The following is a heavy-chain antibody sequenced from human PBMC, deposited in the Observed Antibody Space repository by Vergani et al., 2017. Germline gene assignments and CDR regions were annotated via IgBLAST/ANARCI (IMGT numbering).Heavy chain of an antibody. J-gene: IGHJ4*02. V-gene: IGHV3-30*18. D-gene: IGHD4-11*01. CDR3: AKDLSYSTAWPLFDS. CDR1: GFRFRGHG. Sequence: QVHLVESGGGVVQPGRSLTLSCVASGFRFRGHGMHWVRQAPGKGLEWVAMISYDGDRRDYGDFAKGRFTISRDSSKTVYLQMNILRVEDTAMYFCAKDLSYSTAWPLFDSRVQGTLVTVSS. CDR2: ISYDGDRR.